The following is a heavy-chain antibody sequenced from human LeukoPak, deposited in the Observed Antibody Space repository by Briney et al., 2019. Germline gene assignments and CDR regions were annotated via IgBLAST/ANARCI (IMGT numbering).Heavy chain of an antibody. V-gene: IGHV3-30-3*01. Sequence: GGSLRLSCAVSKFSFSVYTMHWVRQAPGKGLEWVALISSYGSNKYYAESVKGRYTISRDDSKNTVYLQMNSLRAEDTAVYYCAKEISSSSSWYGDDAFDIWGQGTMVIVSS. CDR3: AKEISSSSSWYGDDAFDI. J-gene: IGHJ3*02. CDR1: KFSFSVYT. CDR2: ISSYGSNK. D-gene: IGHD6-13*01.